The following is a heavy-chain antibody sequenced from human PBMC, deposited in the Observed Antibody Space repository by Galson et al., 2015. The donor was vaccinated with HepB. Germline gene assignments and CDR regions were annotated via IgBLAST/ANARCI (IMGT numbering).Heavy chain of an antibody. CDR2: IDPSDSYT. J-gene: IGHJ6*02. D-gene: IGHD6-13*01. V-gene: IGHV5-10-1*01. CDR1: GYSFTSYW. Sequence: QSGAEVKKPGESLRISCKGSGYSFTSYWISWVRQMPGKGLEWMGRIDPSDSYTNYSPSFQGHVTISADKSISTAYLQWSSLKASDTAMYYCAQSAAAGTYYYGMDVWGQGTTVTVSS. CDR3: AQSAAAGTYYYGMDV.